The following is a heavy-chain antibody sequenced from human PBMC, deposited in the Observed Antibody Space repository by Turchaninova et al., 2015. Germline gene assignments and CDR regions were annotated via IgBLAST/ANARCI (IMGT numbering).Heavy chain of an antibody. CDR2: ISTRSPSI. D-gene: IGHD6-19*01. Sequence: EVYLVESGGGLVTPGGSLRLSCAASGFTFTPYGMTWVRQAPGKGLGWVSGISTRSPSISYADSMKGRFTISSDDAKNSLYLQMNSLRAEDTAVYYCARDFSGWSRDYWGQGTLVTVSS. V-gene: IGHV3-21*01. CDR1: GFTFTPYG. CDR3: ARDFSGWSRDY. J-gene: IGHJ4*02.